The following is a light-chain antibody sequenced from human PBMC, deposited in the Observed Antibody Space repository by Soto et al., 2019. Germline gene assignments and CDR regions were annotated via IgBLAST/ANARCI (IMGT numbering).Light chain of an antibody. CDR3: QQNYNNPYT. Sequence: DIQMTQSPSPLSASVGDRVTITCRASQTISGYLNWYQQKPGKAPNLLVYTASTLQGGVPSRFSGSGSGTDFTLTISSLQPEDFATYYCQQNYNNPYTFGQGTKLEI. J-gene: IGKJ2*01. CDR2: TAS. CDR1: QTISGY. V-gene: IGKV1-39*01.